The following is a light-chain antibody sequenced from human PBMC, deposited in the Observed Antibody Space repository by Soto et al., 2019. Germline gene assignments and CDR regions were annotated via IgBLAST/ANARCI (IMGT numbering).Light chain of an antibody. V-gene: IGKV1-9*01. CDR1: QGVSSS. J-gene: IGKJ5*01. CDR3: QQLHSYPFT. Sequence: DIHLTQSPSFLSASVGDRVTITCRASQGVSSSLAWYHQQPGKAPKLLIYAATTLQSGVPSRFSGSGSGTDFTLTINSLQPEDFATYYCQQLHSYPFTFGQGTRLEIK. CDR2: AAT.